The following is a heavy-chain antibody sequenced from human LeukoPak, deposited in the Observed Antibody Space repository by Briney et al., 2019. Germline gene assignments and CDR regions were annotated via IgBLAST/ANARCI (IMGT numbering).Heavy chain of an antibody. CDR3: ARHYVFVIGGSSFDY. Sequence: SETLSLTCTVSGGSISSYYWSWIRQPAGKGLEWIGRIYTSGSTNYNPSLKSRVTMSVDTSKNQFSLNLSSVTAADTAVYFCARHYVFVIGGSSFDYWGQGTLVTVSS. J-gene: IGHJ4*02. V-gene: IGHV4-4*07. D-gene: IGHD3-16*01. CDR2: IYTSGST. CDR1: GGSISSYY.